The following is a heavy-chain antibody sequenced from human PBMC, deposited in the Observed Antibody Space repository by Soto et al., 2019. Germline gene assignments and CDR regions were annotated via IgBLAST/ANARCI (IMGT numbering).Heavy chain of an antibody. D-gene: IGHD5-18*01. V-gene: IGHV1-69*13. CDR3: ARVGHTYSYGELDY. CDR2: IIPIFGTA. J-gene: IGHJ4*02. Sequence: SVKVSCKASGGTFSSYAISWVRQATGQGLEWMGGIIPIFGTAKYAQKFQGRVTITGAESRSTAYMELSSLRSQDTAVYYCARVGHTYSYGELDYCGQGTLVTLS. CDR1: GGTFSSYA.